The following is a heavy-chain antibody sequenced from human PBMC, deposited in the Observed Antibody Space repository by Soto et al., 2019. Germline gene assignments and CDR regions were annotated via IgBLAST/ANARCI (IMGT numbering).Heavy chain of an antibody. V-gene: IGHV4-4*07. CDR2: IYFSGET. CDR3: ASKSYFDNSGSAY. J-gene: IGHJ4*02. D-gene: IGHD3-22*01. Sequence: SETLSLTCTVSGGSINSYYWSWIRQPTGKGLEWIGRIYFSGETNYNPSLKSRLTMSIDTSKNQFSLKLSSVTAADTAVYYCASKSYFDNSGSAYWGQGTLVTVSS. CDR1: GGSINSYY.